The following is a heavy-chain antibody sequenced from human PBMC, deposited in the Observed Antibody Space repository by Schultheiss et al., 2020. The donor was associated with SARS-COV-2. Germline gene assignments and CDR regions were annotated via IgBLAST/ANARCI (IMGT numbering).Heavy chain of an antibody. D-gene: IGHD3-22*01. Sequence: GGSLRLSCAASGFTFSSYAMSWVRQAPGKGLEWVSAISGSGGSTYYADSVKGRFTISRDNSKNTLYLQMNSLRAEDTAVYYCARDLAMYSGYYGMDVWGQGTTVTVSS. V-gene: IGHV3-23*01. CDR3: ARDLAMYSGYYGMDV. J-gene: IGHJ6*02. CDR2: ISGSGGST. CDR1: GFTFSSYA.